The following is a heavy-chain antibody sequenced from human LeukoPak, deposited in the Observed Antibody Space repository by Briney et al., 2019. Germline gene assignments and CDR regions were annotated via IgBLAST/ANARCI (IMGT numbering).Heavy chain of an antibody. CDR2: SYYTGVT. D-gene: IGHD1-26*01. CDR3: ARDRSRGGFDY. Sequence: TETLSLTCTVSGGPISDYYWSWIRQPPGKGLEWIGYSYYTGVTNYNPSLKSRVSISVDTSKKQFSLNLTSVTTADTAVYYCARDRSRGGFDYWGQEPWSPSPQ. J-gene: IGHJ4*01. CDR1: GGPISDYY. V-gene: IGHV4-59*01.